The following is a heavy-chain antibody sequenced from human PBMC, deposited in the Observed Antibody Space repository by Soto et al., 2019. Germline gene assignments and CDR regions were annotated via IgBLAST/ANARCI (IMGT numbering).Heavy chain of an antibody. J-gene: IGHJ3*02. CDR3: ARQIRQDIVLMVYAIPQPDAFDI. V-gene: IGHV4-61*02. Sequence: YWSWIRQPAGKGLEWIGRIYTSGSTNYNPSLKSRVTISVDTSKNQFSLKLSSVTAADTAVYYCARQIRQDIVLMVYAIPQPDAFDIWGQGTMVTVS. CDR2: IYTSGST. D-gene: IGHD2-8*01. CDR1: Y.